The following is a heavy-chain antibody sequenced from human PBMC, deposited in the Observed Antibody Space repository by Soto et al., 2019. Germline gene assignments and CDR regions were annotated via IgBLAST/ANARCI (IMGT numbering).Heavy chain of an antibody. CDR3: ARRGSGSYYDC. V-gene: IGHV3-23*01. CDR2: ISGSGGST. CDR1: GFTFSSYA. Sequence: EVQLLESGGVLVQPRGSLRLSCAASGFTFSSYAMRWVRQAPVKGLELVSAISGSGGSTYYAESVKGRFTISRDNSKNTLYRQMNSLRAEDTDVYYCARRGSGSYYDCWGQGTLVTVS. D-gene: IGHD1-26*01. J-gene: IGHJ4*02.